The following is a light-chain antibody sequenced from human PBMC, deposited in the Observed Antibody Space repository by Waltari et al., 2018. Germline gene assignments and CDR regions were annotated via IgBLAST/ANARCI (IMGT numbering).Light chain of an antibody. CDR2: KDT. CDR1: ALADQY. V-gene: IGLV3-25*03. Sequence: SYELTQAPSVTVSPGQTARIACSGDALADQYAYWYQQRPGRAPVAVIYKDTKRPSGIPGRFSGSSSGTTVTLTISGVQAEDESDYYCQSADSTGSDVIFGGGTKLTVL. CDR3: QSADSTGSDVI. J-gene: IGLJ2*01.